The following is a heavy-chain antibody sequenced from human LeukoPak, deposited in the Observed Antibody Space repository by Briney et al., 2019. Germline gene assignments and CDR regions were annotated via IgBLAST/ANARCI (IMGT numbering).Heavy chain of an antibody. D-gene: IGHD3-9*01. Sequence: GGSLRLSCAASGFTFSSYAMHWVRQAPGKGLEWVAVISYDGSNKYYADSVKGRFTISRDNSKNALYLQLTSLRLEDTALYYCVKDLTGTWSFDYWGQGTLVTVSS. V-gene: IGHV3-30*14. J-gene: IGHJ4*02. CDR2: ISYDGSNK. CDR1: GFTFSSYA. CDR3: VKDLTGTWSFDY.